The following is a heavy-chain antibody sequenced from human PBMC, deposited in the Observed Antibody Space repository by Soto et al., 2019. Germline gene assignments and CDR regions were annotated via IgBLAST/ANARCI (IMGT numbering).Heavy chain of an antibody. CDR3: ARVNYDSSGTPIDY. CDR2: TYYRSKWYN. D-gene: IGHD3-22*01. V-gene: IGHV6-1*01. Sequence: SQTLSLTCAISVDSVSSNSAAWNWIMQSPSRGLEWLGRTYYRSKWYNDYAVSVKSRITINPDTSKNQFSLQLNSVTPEDTAVYYCARVNYDSSGTPIDYWGQGTLVTVSS. CDR1: VDSVSSNSAA. J-gene: IGHJ4*02.